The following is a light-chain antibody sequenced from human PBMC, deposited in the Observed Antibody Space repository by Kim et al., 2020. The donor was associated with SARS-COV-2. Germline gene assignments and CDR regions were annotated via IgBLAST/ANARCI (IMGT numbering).Light chain of an antibody. CDR3: QQYYSTPLT. CDR2: WAS. V-gene: IGKV4-1*01. Sequence: DIVMTQSPDSLAVSLGERATINCKSSQSVLYSSNNKNYLAWYQQKPGQPPKLLIYWASTRESGVPDRFSGSGSGTDFTLTISSLPAEDVAVYYCQQYYSTPLTFGQGTKVDIK. J-gene: IGKJ1*01. CDR1: QSVLYSSNNKNY.